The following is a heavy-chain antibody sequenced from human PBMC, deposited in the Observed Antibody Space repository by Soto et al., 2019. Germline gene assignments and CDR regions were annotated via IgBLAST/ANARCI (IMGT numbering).Heavy chain of an antibody. J-gene: IGHJ4*02. CDR3: ARLSTYGDYYFDY. CDR2: IYYSGST. V-gene: IGHV4-59*08. CDR1: GGSISSYY. Sequence: PSETLSLTCTVSGGSISSYYWSWIRQPPGKGLEWIGYIYYSGSTNYNPSLQSRVTISVDTSKNQFSLKLSSVTAADTAVYYCARLSTYGDYYFDYWGQGTLVTVSS. D-gene: IGHD4-17*01.